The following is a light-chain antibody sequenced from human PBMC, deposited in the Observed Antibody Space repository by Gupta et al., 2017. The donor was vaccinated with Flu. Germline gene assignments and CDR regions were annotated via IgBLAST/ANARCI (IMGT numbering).Light chain of an antibody. CDR2: KAS. J-gene: IGKJ2*02. CDR1: QIISSW. Sequence: DIQMTQSPTTLSASVGDRVTLTCRASQIISSWLAWYQQKPGKAPKLLIYKASSWESGVPARFSGSGSGTDFTLTISSLQADDVAIYYCQQDNSTPGTFGQGTKVEIK. CDR3: QQDNSTPGT. V-gene: IGKV1-5*03.